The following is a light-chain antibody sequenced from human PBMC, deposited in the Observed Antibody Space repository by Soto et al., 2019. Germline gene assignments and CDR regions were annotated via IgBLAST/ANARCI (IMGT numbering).Light chain of an antibody. V-gene: IGKV3-15*01. CDR3: QQYNDWPGT. CDR1: QSVGSN. Sequence: EVLMTQSPATLSVSPGERATLSCRASQSVGSNLAWYQQKPGQAPRLLIYGASTRATGIPARFSGSWSGTDFTLTISSLQSEDCVVYFCQQYNDWPGTFGQGTKVEVK. CDR2: GAS. J-gene: IGKJ1*01.